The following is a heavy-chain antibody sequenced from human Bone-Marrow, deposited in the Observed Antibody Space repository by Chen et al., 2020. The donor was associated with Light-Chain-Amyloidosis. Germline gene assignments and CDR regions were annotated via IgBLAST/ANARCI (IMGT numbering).Heavy chain of an antibody. J-gene: IGHJ6*02. Sequence: QVQLQQWGAGLLKPSETLSLTCAVYGGSSSGYYWSWIRQPPGKGLEWIGEINHSGSTNYNPSLKSRVTISVDTSKNQFSLKLSSVTAADTAVYYCARGMVTAFYDMDVWGQGTTVTVSS. V-gene: IGHV4-34*01. CDR3: ARGMVTAFYDMDV. CDR2: INHSGST. D-gene: IGHD2-21*02. CDR1: GGSSSGYY.